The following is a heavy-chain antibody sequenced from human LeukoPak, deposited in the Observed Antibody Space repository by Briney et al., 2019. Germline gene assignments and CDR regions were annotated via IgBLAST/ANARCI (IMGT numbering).Heavy chain of an antibody. CDR3: ARVRGYSGYVANDAFDI. CDR1: GGSISSYY. Sequence: SETLSLTCTVSGGSISSYYWSWIRQPPGKGLEWIGYIYYSGSTNYNPSLKSRVTISVDTSKNQFSLRLSSVTAADTAVYYCARVRGYSGYVANDAFDIWGQGTMVTVSS. V-gene: IGHV4-59*12. CDR2: IYYSGST. D-gene: IGHD5-12*01. J-gene: IGHJ3*02.